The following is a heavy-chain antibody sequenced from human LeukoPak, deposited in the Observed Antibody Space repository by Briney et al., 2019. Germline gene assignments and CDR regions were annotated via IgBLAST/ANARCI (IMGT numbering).Heavy chain of an antibody. Sequence: PGGSLRLSCAASGFTFYNYAMSWVHQAPGKGLEWVSGISGSGGSTFYAESVKGRFTISRDNSKLYLQMNSLRAEDTAVYYCAKRGVQQWLVDWYFDYWGQGTLVTVSS. V-gene: IGHV3-23*01. D-gene: IGHD6-19*01. CDR2: ISGSGGST. CDR3: AKRGVQQWLVDWYFDY. J-gene: IGHJ4*02. CDR1: GFTFYNYA.